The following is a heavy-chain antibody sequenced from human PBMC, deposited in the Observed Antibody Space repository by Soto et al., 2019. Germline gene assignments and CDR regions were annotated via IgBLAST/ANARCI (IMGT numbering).Heavy chain of an antibody. CDR1: GASMNSYH. CDR3: ARDQGVAAAGITWFDP. Sequence: SETLSLTCTVSGASMNSYHWSWIRQPAGKGLEWIGHIHSSGSTNYNPSLKSRVTMSVDTSKNQFSLRLMSLTAADTAVYYCARDQGVAAAGITWFDPWRQGSLVTVSS. J-gene: IGHJ5*02. D-gene: IGHD6-13*01. V-gene: IGHV4-4*07. CDR2: IHSSGST.